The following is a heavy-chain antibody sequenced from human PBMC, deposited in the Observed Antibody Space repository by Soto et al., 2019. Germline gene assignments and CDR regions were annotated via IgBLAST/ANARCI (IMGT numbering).Heavy chain of an antibody. D-gene: IGHD1-26*01. Sequence: QVQLQESGPGLVKPSQTLSLACSVSGASLNGGGYYWIWIRQYPGKALEWIGFIYFTGTTYHDPSLRNRVTVSVNTSKNPFSRGLTSVTAANTPIHYWAREGHASWEWLDPCGQGILGTVSS. CDR2: IYFTGTT. CDR3: AREGHASWEWLDP. CDR1: GASLNGGGYY. J-gene: IGHJ5*02. V-gene: IGHV4-31*03.